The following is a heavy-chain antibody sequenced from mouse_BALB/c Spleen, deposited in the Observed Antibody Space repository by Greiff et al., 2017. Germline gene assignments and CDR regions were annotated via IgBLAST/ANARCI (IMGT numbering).Heavy chain of an antibody. CDR2: INPSTGYT. V-gene: IGHV1-7*01. CDR3: TRLWYCNPWDY. Sequence: QVQLQQSGAELAKPGASVKMSCKASGYTFTSYWMHWVKQRPGQGLEWIGYINPSTGYTEYNQKFKDKATLTADKSSSTAYMQLSSLTSEDSAVYYCTRLWYCNPWDYWGQGTSVTVSS. CDR1: GYTFTSYW. J-gene: IGHJ4*01. D-gene: IGHD2-10*02.